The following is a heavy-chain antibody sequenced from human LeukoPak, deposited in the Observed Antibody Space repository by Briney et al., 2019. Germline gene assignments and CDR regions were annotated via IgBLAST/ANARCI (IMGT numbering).Heavy chain of an antibody. J-gene: IGHJ4*02. CDR3: ARDESYSSVY. V-gene: IGHV3-7*05. CDR2: IKHDGSVK. D-gene: IGHD6-19*01. CDR1: GLTFRRCW. Sequence: GGSLRLSCAVSGLTFRRCWLRWVRQAPGKGLEWVANIKHDGSVKYYVDSVKGRFTISRDNAKNSLYLQMNSLRAEDTAVYFCARDESYSSVYGGRGTLVTVSS.